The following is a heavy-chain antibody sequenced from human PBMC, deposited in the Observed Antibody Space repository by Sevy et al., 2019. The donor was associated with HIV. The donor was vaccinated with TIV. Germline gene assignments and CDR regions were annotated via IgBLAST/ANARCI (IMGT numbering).Heavy chain of an antibody. V-gene: IGHV3-15*05. Sequence: GGSLRLSCAASGLTVSSTYMSWVRQAPGKGLEWVGRIKGKTDGETTDYAAPVKGRFIISRDDSGKTVYVQLNSVKTEDTAMYFCTTRPYGSIIDYWGQGTLVTVSS. J-gene: IGHJ4*02. CDR1: GLTVSSTY. D-gene: IGHD3-10*01. CDR3: TTRPYGSIIDY. CDR2: IKGKTDGETT.